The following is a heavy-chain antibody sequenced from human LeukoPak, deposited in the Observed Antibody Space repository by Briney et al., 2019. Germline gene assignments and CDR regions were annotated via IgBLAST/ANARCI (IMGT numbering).Heavy chain of an antibody. Sequence: GRSLRLSCAASGFTFSSYGMHWVRQAPGKGLEWVAVISYDGSNKYYADSVKGRFTISRDNSKNTLYLQMNSLRAEDTAVYYCARDVSDCSGGSCYSYFDYWGQGTLVTVSS. D-gene: IGHD2-15*01. CDR2: ISYDGSNK. CDR1: GFTFSSYG. CDR3: ARDVSDCSGGSCYSYFDY. J-gene: IGHJ4*02. V-gene: IGHV3-30*03.